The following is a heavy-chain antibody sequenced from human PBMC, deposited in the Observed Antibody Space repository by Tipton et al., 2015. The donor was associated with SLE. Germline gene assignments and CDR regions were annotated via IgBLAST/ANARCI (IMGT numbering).Heavy chain of an antibody. Sequence: TLSLTCTVSGGSINSYYWSWIRQPPGKGLEWIGYIYYTGSTNYNPSLKSRVTISVDTSKNQFSLKLSSVTAADTAVYYCARGVAARGDYWGQGTLFTVSS. V-gene: IGHV4-59*01. CDR1: GGSINSYY. D-gene: IGHD6-6*01. J-gene: IGHJ4*02. CDR2: IYYTGST. CDR3: ARGVAARGDY.